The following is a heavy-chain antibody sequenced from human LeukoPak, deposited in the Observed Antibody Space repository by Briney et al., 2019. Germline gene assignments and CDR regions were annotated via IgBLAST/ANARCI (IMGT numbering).Heavy chain of an antibody. D-gene: IGHD3-10*01. V-gene: IGHV3-30*03. Sequence: GGSLRLSCAASGFTFSTYGMHWVRQAPGKGLERVSVISYDASNKNYADSVKGRFTISRDYSKNTVYLQMNSLRAEDTAVYYCASGVSLLVRASPMGYWGQGTRVTVSS. CDR1: GFTFSTYG. CDR2: ISYDASNK. J-gene: IGHJ4*02. CDR3: ASGVSLLVRASPMGY.